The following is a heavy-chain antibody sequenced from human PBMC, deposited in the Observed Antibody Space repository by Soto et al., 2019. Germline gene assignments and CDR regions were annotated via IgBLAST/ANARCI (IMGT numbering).Heavy chain of an antibody. CDR3: ARDYYGSAKRLSYGMDV. CDR2: ISAYNGNT. CDR1: DYTFASYG. D-gene: IGHD3-10*01. J-gene: IGHJ6*02. Sequence: ASVKVSCKASDYTFASYGVSWVRQAPGQGLEWMGWISAYNGNTNYAQEFQGRVTMTTDTSTSTAYMDLRSLRSDDTAIYYCARDYYGSAKRLSYGMDVWGQGTTVTVSS. V-gene: IGHV1-18*04.